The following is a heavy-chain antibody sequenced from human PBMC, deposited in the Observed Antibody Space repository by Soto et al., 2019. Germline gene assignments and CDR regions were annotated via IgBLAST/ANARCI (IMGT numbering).Heavy chain of an antibody. CDR1: GVSISSVSLSSNY. Sequence: SETLSLTCTVSGVSISSVSLSSNYWGWIRQPPGKGLECIGSISYTGNTNYNPSLKSRVTISVDTSKNQFSLKLSSVTAADTAVYYCARIPYSGASFDYWGQGTLVTVSS. CDR3: ARIPYSGASFDY. V-gene: IGHV4-61*01. D-gene: IGHD6-19*01. J-gene: IGHJ4*02. CDR2: ISYTGNT.